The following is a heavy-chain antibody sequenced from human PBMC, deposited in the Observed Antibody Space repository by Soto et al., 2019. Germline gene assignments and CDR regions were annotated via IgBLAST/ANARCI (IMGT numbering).Heavy chain of an antibody. CDR1: GFKFEDYA. Sequence: EMQLVESGGGLLPPGRSLRLSCGGFGFKFEDYASHWFRQFPGKGLEWVPYINWISGKVKYADFVKGRFTISRDNAKNSLYLHMTSLKSEDTALYYCAKAGCSDANCHFWALESWGQGTLVSVSS. D-gene: IGHD6-19*01. CDR2: INWISGKV. CDR3: AKAGCSDANCHFWALES. V-gene: IGHV3-9*01. J-gene: IGHJ4*02.